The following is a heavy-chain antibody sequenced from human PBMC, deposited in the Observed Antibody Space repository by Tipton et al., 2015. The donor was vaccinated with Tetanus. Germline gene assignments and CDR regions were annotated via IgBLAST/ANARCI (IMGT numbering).Heavy chain of an antibody. J-gene: IGHJ4*02. CDR1: GDSISRFY. CDR2: AYYSGST. D-gene: IGHD2-2*01. CDR3: ARTSIPAADYCFDY. V-gene: IGHV4-59*08. Sequence: TLSLTCTISGDSISRFYWGWIRQPPGKGLEWIGHAYYSGSTNYNPSLKSRVTMSVDTSKNQFSLKLSSVTAADTAVYYCARTSIPAADYCFDYWGQGTLVTVSS.